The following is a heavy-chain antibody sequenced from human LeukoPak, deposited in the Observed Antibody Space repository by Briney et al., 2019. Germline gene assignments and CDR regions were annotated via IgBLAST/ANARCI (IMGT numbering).Heavy chain of an antibody. CDR3: ARHAFHNDNSDYYFAH. V-gene: IGHV5-51*01. J-gene: IGHJ4*02. D-gene: IGHD3-22*01. Sequence: GASLQISCKGSGYIFNDYWIGWVRQLPGKGLEWMGLIYPGEFDIRYSPSFQGQVTISADKSISTAYLQWKSLKASDTAMYYCARHAFHNDNSDYYFAHWGQGTLVTVSS. CDR2: IYPGEFDI. CDR1: GYIFNDYW.